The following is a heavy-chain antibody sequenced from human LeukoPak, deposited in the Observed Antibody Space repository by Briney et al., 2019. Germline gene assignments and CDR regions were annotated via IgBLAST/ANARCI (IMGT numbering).Heavy chain of an antibody. CDR2: ISSSSSYI. V-gene: IGHV3-21*01. J-gene: IGHJ5*02. Sequence: GGSLRLSCAASGFTFSSYSMNWVRQAPGKGLEWVSSISSSSSYIYYADSVKGRFTISRDNAKNSLYLQMNSLRAEDTAVYYCARGGEFSSWYAWFDPWGQGTLVTVSS. CDR1: GFTFSSYS. CDR3: ARGGEFSSWYAWFDP. D-gene: IGHD6-13*01.